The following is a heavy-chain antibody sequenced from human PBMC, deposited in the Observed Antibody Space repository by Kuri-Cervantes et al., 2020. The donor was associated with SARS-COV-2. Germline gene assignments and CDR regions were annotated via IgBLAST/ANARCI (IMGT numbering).Heavy chain of an antibody. Sequence: GESLKISCAASGFTFNGYWMSWVRQAPGKGLEWVANIKQDGSEKYYVDSVKGRFTISRDNAKNSLYLQMNSLRAEGTAVYYCARCRGGYYDSSGFYDGDAFDIWGQGTMVTVSS. D-gene: IGHD3-22*01. V-gene: IGHV3-7*01. CDR1: GFTFNGYW. CDR3: ARCRGGYYDSSGFYDGDAFDI. CDR2: IKQDGSEK. J-gene: IGHJ3*02.